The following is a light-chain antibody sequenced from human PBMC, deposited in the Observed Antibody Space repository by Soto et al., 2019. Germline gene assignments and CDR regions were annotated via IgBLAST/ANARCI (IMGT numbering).Light chain of an antibody. Sequence: DIQITQSPSSLSASVGDRVTITCQASQNINNYLNWYQQKPGRAPKLLIYDASNLEAGVPSRFRGSGSGTDFTFTISSLQPEDIATYYCQQYENLPTFGQGTRLEIK. CDR2: DAS. CDR1: QNINNY. CDR3: QQYENLPT. V-gene: IGKV1-33*01. J-gene: IGKJ5*01.